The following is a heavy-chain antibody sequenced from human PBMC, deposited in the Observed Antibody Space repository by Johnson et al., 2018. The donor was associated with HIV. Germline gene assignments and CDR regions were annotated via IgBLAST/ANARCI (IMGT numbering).Heavy chain of an antibody. CDR3: AREEGSDILTRGDAFDI. Sequence: HLVAGEEGVRPPGGSRVQFSVTAVSIYSKYGMHWVRQAPGKGLEWVAFIRYDGSNKYYADSVKGRFPISGDNSKNTLSLQMNSLRAEDTAVYYCAREEGSDILTRGDAFDIWGQGTMVTVSS. V-gene: IGHV3-30*02. CDR1: VSIYSKYG. J-gene: IGHJ3*02. D-gene: IGHD3-9*01. CDR2: IRYDGSNK.